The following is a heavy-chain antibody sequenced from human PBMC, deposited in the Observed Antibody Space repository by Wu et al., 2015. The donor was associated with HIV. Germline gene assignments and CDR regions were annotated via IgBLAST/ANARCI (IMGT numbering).Heavy chain of an antibody. Sequence: QVQLVQSGAEVKKPGASVKVSCKASGYTFTSYDINWVRQATGQGLEWMGWMNPNSGNTGYAQKFLDRVTMTRNTSINTAYMELSSLRSEDTAVYYCARDYYDSSGYYRIGFDIWGQGDNGHRLF. CDR1: GYTFTSYD. V-gene: IGHV1-8*01. J-gene: IGHJ3*02. CDR2: MNPNSGNT. CDR3: ARDYYDSSGYYRIGFDI. D-gene: IGHD3-22*01.